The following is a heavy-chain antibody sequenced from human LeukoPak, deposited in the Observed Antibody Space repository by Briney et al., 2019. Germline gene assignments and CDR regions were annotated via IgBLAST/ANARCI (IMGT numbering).Heavy chain of an antibody. J-gene: IGHJ6*02. CDR2: ISGSGGST. CDR1: GFTFSSYA. V-gene: IGHV3-23*01. Sequence: PGGSLRLSCAASGFTFSSYAMSWVRQAPGKGLEWVSAISGSGGSTYYADSVKGRFTISRDNSKNTLYLQMNSLRAEDTAVYYCANNGRAVAVHCYHYGMDVWGQGTTVTVSS. D-gene: IGHD6-19*01. CDR3: ANNGRAVAVHCYHYGMDV.